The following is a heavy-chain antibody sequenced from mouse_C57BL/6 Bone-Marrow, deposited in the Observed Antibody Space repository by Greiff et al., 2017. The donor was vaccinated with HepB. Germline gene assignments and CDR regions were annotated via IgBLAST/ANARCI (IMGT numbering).Heavy chain of an antibody. CDR1: GYTFTSYW. J-gene: IGHJ2*01. D-gene: IGHD1-1*01. Sequence: QVQLQQPGAELVKPGASVKLSCKASGYTFTSYWMQWVKQRPGQGLEWIGEIDPSDSYTNYNQKFKGKATLTVDTSSSTAYMQLSSLTSEDSAVYYCARSPLYGRNYWGQGTTLTVSS. CDR2: IDPSDSYT. CDR3: ARSPLYGRNY. V-gene: IGHV1-50*01.